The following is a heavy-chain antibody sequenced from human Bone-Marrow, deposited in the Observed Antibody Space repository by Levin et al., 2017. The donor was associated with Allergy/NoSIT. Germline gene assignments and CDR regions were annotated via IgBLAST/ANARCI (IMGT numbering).Heavy chain of an antibody. CDR1: GGSISSYY. V-gene: IGHV4-59*01. CDR2: IYYSGST. Sequence: SETLSLTCTVSGGSISSYYWSWIRQPPGKGLEWIGYIYYSGSTNYNPSLKSRVTISVDTSKNQFSLKLSSVTAADTAVYYCARGPWCSGGSCYSEYFQHWGQGTLVTVSS. D-gene: IGHD2-15*01. CDR3: ARGPWCSGGSCYSEYFQH. J-gene: IGHJ1*01.